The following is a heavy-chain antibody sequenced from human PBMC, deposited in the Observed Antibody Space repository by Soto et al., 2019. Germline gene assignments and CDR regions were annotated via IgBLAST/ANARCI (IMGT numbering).Heavy chain of an antibody. V-gene: IGHV4-30-4*01. CDR3: ARVNRNFGDYPGLLDY. CDR1: GGSISSGDYS. Sequence: QVKLQESGPGLVKPSQTLSLPCTVSGGSISSGDYSWGWIRQPPGKGLEWIGHIYYSGGTYYTPSLKSRVTMSXXTXKXXFSLKLRSVTVADTAVYFCARVNRNFGDYPGLLDYWGQGTLVTVSS. D-gene: IGHD4-17*01. J-gene: IGHJ4*02. CDR2: IYYSGGT.